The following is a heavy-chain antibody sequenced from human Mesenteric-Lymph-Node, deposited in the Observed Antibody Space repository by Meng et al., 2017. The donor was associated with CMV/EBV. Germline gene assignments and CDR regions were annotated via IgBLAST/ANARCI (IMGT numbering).Heavy chain of an antibody. CDR3: ASEQQYQPYLSGFDL. CDR1: GFTFSSYS. D-gene: IGHD2-2*01. V-gene: IGHV3-21*01. Sequence: GESLKLSCAASGFTFSSYSMNWVRQAPGQGLEWVSSISISSSYIYYADSVKARFTISRDTSKNTLNLQMTSLSAGDTAVYYCASEQQYQPYLSGFDLWGQGMPVTVSS. J-gene: IGHJ4*01. CDR2: ISISSSYI.